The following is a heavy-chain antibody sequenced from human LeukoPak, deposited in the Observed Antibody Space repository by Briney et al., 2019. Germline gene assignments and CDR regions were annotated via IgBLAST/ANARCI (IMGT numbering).Heavy chain of an antibody. D-gene: IGHD2-8*01. J-gene: IGHJ4*02. CDR2: ISASNGQT. CDR3: AKAMYASSSAVD. CDR1: GYNFNIYG. V-gene: IGHV1-18*01. Sequence: VASVKVSCKASGYNFNIYGLTWVRQAPGQGLEWMGWISASNGQTNYAQKFQGRVSMTTDTSTTTAYVEIRSLTSEDTATYYCAKAMYASSSAVDWGQGTLVTVSS.